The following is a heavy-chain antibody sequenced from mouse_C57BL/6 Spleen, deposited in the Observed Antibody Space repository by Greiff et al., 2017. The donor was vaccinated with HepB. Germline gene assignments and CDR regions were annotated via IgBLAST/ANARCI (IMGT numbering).Heavy chain of an antibody. CDR2: IDPETGGT. CDR1: GYTFTDYE. V-gene: IGHV1-15*01. J-gene: IGHJ1*03. CDR3: TRYYDSYWYFDV. Sequence: QVQLKESGAELVRPGASVTLSCKASGYTFTDYEMHWVKQTPVHGLEWIGAIDPETGGTAYNQKFKGKAILTADKSSSTAYMELRSLTSEDSAVYYWTRYYDSYWYFDVWGTGTTVTVSS. D-gene: IGHD2-4*01.